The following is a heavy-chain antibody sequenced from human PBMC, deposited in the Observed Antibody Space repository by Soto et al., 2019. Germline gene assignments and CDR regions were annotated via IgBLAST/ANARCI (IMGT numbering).Heavy chain of an antibody. Sequence: PSETLSLTCPVSVGSVSGATYYWGWIRQPLGQGLEWIGSIYYSGSTYSNPSLKSRVTISVDTSKNQFSLKLSSVTAADTAVYYCARTYDWNNLNSFDIWGRGTLVTVSS. D-gene: IGHD1-20*01. J-gene: IGHJ3*02. V-gene: IGHV4-39*01. CDR2: IYYSGST. CDR3: ARTYDWNNLNSFDI. CDR1: VGSVSGATYY.